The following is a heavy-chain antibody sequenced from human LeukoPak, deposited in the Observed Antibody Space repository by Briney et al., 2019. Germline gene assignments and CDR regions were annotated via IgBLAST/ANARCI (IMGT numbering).Heavy chain of an antibody. J-gene: IGHJ3*02. CDR2: INTNTGNP. CDR1: GYTFTSYA. V-gene: IGHV7-4-1*02. Sequence: ASVKVSCKASGYTFTSYAMNWVRQAPGQGLEWMGWINTNTGNPTYAQGFTGRCVFSLDTPVSTSYLQISSLKAEDTAVYYCATPYTTDAFDIWGQGTMVTVSS. D-gene: IGHD1-1*01. CDR3: ATPYTTDAFDI.